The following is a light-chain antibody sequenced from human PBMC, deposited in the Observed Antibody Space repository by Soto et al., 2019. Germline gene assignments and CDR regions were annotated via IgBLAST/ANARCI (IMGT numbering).Light chain of an antibody. CDR2: EVT. CDR3: SSYASSSSYV. CDR1: SSDVGGYNH. Sequence: QSALTQPASVSGSPGQSTTISCTGTSSDVGGYNHVSWYQIHPGKAPKLIIYEVTSRPSGVSYRFSGSKSGNSASLTISGLQAEDEADYYCSSYASSSSYVFGGGTKVTVL. V-gene: IGLV2-14*01. J-gene: IGLJ1*01.